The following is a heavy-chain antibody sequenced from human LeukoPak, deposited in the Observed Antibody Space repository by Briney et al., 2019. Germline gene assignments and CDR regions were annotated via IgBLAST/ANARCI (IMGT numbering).Heavy chain of an antibody. CDR3: ARDRAWASDI. CDR1: GFTFSSYW. D-gene: IGHD3-10*01. Sequence: GGSLRLSCAASGFTFSSYWMSWVRQAPGKGLEWVSYISTSSTTILYADSVKGRFTISRDNAKNSLYLQMNSLRDEDTAVYYCARDRAWASDIWGQGTMVTVSS. CDR2: ISTSSTTI. J-gene: IGHJ3*02. V-gene: IGHV3-48*02.